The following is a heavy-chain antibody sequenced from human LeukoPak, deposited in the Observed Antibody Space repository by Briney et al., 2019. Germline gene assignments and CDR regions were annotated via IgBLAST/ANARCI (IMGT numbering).Heavy chain of an antibody. Sequence: SVKVSCKASGGTFSSYAISWVRQAPGQGLEWMGGIIPIFGTANYAQKFQGRVTITTDESTSTAYMELSSLRSEDTAVYYCARRQAYYYGSGRPTYGMDVWGQGTTVTVSS. CDR3: ARRQAYYYGSGRPTYGMDV. D-gene: IGHD3-10*01. CDR2: IIPIFGTA. V-gene: IGHV1-69*05. J-gene: IGHJ6*02. CDR1: GGTFSSYA.